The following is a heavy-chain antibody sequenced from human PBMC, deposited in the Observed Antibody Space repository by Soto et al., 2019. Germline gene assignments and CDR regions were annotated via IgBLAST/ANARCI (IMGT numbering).Heavy chain of an antibody. Sequence: QVQLVQSGDEVKKPGASVKVSCKASGYIFVNYGIAWVRQAPGQGLEWMGWISPYTGNTHSATKVQGRLTMTTDTTTSTAYIGLGSLTSDDTAVYYCVMVDNYVTPTPQDVWGQGTTVTVSS. J-gene: IGHJ6*02. CDR1: GYIFVNYG. CDR3: VMVDNYVTPTPQDV. CDR2: ISPYTGNT. D-gene: IGHD3-16*01. V-gene: IGHV1-18*01.